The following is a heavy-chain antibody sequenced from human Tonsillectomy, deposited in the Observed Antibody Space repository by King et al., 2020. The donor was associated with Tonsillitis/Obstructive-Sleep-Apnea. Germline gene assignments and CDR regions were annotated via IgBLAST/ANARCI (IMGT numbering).Heavy chain of an antibody. Sequence: QLVQSGAEVKKPGASVKVSCKASGYTFTSYYMHWVRQSPGQGLEWMGIINPSGGSTSYAQKFQGRVTMTRDTSTSTFYMELSSLRSEDTAVYYCARFRPGDPNAFDIWGQGTMVTVSS. D-gene: IGHD4-17*01. CDR3: ARFRPGDPNAFDI. CDR1: GYTFTSYY. CDR2: INPSGGST. V-gene: IGHV1-46*01. J-gene: IGHJ3*02.